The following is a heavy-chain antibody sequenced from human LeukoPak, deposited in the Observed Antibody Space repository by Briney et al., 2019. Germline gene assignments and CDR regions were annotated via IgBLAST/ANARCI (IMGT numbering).Heavy chain of an antibody. Sequence: GGSLRLSCAASGFTFTSYTMGWVRQAPGKGLEWVSSISSSSTYIYYGDSVKGRFTISRDNAKNSMYLQMNSLRAEDTAVSYCGRDWAGYYYFPLGDGGRGTRVSVFS. J-gene: IGHJ4*02. V-gene: IGHV3-21*01. CDR3: GRDWAGYYYFPLGD. D-gene: IGHD3/OR15-3a*01. CDR1: GFTFTSYT. CDR2: ISSSSTYI.